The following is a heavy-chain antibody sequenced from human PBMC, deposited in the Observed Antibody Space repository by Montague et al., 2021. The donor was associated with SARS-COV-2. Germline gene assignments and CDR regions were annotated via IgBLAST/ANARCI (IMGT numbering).Heavy chain of an antibody. CDR1: GGSISSGDFF. D-gene: IGHD6-19*01. J-gene: IGHJ6*03. Sequence: SETLSLTCSVSGGSISSGDFFWGWIRQPPGRGLEWIGSIYSDGRTQYNPSLKSRVTIILDTSKQQFSLELTSVTAADTAVYYCARDRRGMAMAGRAYYYYYMDVWGKGTTVTVSS. CDR3: ARDRRGMAMAGRAYYYYYMDV. CDR2: IYSDGRT. V-gene: IGHV4-39*07.